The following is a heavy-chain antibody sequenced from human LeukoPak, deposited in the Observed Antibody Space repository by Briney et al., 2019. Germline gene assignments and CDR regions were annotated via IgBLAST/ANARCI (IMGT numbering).Heavy chain of an antibody. V-gene: IGHV3-74*01. Sequence: GGSLRLSCAASEFTFSTYWMHWVRQAPGKGLVWVSRISRDGSNTFYADSAKGRFTISRENAKNTLYLQMNSLRGDDTAVYYCAREWDLPGAYYMDVWGKGTTVTVSS. CDR2: ISRDGSNT. D-gene: IGHD1-26*01. CDR3: AREWDLPGAYYMDV. J-gene: IGHJ6*03. CDR1: EFTFSTYW.